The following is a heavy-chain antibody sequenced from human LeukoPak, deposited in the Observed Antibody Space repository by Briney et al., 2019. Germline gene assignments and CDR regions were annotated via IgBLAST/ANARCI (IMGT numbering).Heavy chain of an antibody. CDR2: IRYDGSEK. V-gene: IGHV3-30*02. J-gene: IGHJ2*01. D-gene: IGHD5-24*01. CDR3: ARSTRARYFDL. CDR1: GFTFSIYG. Sequence: GGSLRLSCAASGFTFSIYGMHWVRQAPGKGLEWVAYIRYDGSEKYYAESLKGRFTISRDNSKNTLYLQMNSLRAEDTALYYCARSTRARYFDLWGRGTLVTVSP.